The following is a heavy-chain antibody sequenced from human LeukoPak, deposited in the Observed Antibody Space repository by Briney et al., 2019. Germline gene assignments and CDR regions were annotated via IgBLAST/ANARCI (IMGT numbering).Heavy chain of an antibody. D-gene: IGHD5-12*01. CDR3: ANGNAYGYGVFDF. CDR2: IMPVFGTA. Sequence: SVKVSCTASGGTVTSNAFSWVRQAPGQGLEWMGGIMPVFGTAKNAQKFQGRLTITADESTSTAYMELTSLSSEDTAVYYCANGNAYGYGVFDFWGQGTLVTVSS. J-gene: IGHJ4*02. CDR1: GGTVTSNA. V-gene: IGHV1-69*13.